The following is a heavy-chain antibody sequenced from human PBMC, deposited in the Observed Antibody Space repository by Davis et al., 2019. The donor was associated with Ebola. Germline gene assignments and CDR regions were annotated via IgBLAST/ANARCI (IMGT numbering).Heavy chain of an antibody. CDR2: IRSKANSYAT. CDR3: ARESGGGIDY. CDR1: GFTFSGSA. J-gene: IGHJ4*02. D-gene: IGHD1-26*01. V-gene: IGHV3-73*01. Sequence: GGSLRLSCAASGFTFSGSAMHWVLQASGKGLEWVGRIRSKANSYATAYAASVKGRLTISRDDSRNTAYLQMNSLKTEDTAVYYCARESGGGIDYWGQGTLVTVSS.